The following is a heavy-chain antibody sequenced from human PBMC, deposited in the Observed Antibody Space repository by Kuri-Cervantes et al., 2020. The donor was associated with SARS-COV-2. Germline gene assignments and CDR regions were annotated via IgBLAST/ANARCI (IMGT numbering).Heavy chain of an antibody. V-gene: IGHV4-30-4*01. CDR2: ISDRGST. CDR3: ARGGTDVSPFRWAVPALADPRQRRRSHFDP. J-gene: IGHJ5*02. Sequence: SETLSLTCTVSGDSIRGGDYHWSWIRQSPEKGLEWIGYISDRGSTFYNPSLSSRVSLSVATSKNQFSLRLMSVTAADTAVYYCARGGTDVSPFRWAVPALADPRQRRRSHFDPWGQGILVTVSS. CDR1: GDSIRGGDYH. D-gene: IGHD1-26*01.